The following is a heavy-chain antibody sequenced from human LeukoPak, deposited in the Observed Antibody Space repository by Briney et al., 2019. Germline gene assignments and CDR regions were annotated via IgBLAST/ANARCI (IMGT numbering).Heavy chain of an antibody. D-gene: IGHD1-26*01. J-gene: IGHJ4*02. CDR1: GGSISSYY. CDR2: IYYSGST. CDR3: ARDRRVGATPYYFDY. V-gene: IGHV4-59*01. Sequence: SETLSLTCTASGGSISSYYWSWIRQPPGKGLEWIGYIYYSGSTNYNPSLKSRVTISVDTSKNQFSLKLSSVTAADTAVYYCARDRRVGATPYYFDYWGQGTLVTVSS.